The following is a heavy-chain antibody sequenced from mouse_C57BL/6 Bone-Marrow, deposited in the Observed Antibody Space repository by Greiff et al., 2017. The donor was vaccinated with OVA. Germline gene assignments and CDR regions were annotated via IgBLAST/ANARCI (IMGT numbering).Heavy chain of an antibody. Sequence: QVTLKESGPGILQSSQTLSMTCSFSGFSLSTSGMGVSWIRQPSGQGLAWLAHIYWDDDKRSNPSLKRRLTISKDTSRNQVFIKITSVDTADTATYYCARREGTTDVDVWGTGTTVTVSS. CDR1: GFSLSTSGMG. J-gene: IGHJ1*03. D-gene: IGHD1-1*01. CDR3: ARREGTTDVDV. V-gene: IGHV8-12*01. CDR2: IYWDDDK.